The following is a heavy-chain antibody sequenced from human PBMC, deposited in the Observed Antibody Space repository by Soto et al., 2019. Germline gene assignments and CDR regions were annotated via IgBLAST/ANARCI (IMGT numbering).Heavy chain of an antibody. V-gene: IGHV4-30-4*01. D-gene: IGHD2-15*01. CDR2: IYYSGST. CDR1: GASIHNGDYY. J-gene: IGHJ3*02. Sequence: SEMLSLTCTVSGASIHNGDYYWSWIRQPPGKGLEWIGYIYYSGSTYYNPSLKSRVAISVDTSKNQFSLRLSSVTAADTAVYYCARDSLLGYCSGSSCHNAFDIWGQGTMVTVSS. CDR3: ARDSLLGYCSGSSCHNAFDI.